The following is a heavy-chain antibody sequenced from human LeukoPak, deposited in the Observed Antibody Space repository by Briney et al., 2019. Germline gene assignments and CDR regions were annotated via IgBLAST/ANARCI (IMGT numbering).Heavy chain of an antibody. Sequence: SETLSLTCTVSGGSISSYYWSWIRQPPGKGLEWIGYIYYSGSTNYNPSLKSRVTISVDTSKNQFSLKLSSVTAADTAVYYCARLNAIIMVRGVIIPYFDYWGQGTLVTVSS. CDR1: GGSISSYY. J-gene: IGHJ4*02. CDR3: ARLNAIIMVRGVIIPYFDY. CDR2: IYYSGST. D-gene: IGHD3-10*01. V-gene: IGHV4-59*01.